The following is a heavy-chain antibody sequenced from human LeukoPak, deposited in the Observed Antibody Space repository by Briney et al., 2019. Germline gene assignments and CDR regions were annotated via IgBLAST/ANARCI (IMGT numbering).Heavy chain of an antibody. CDR2: ISDSGGYT. Sequence: GGSLRLSCAASGFTFSSFAMSWVRQAPGKGLERVSGISDSGGYTYYADSVKGRFTISRDNSKNTLYLHMNSLRAEDTAVYYCAKLGNFASGSYSDWGQGTLVTVSS. V-gene: IGHV3-23*01. J-gene: IGHJ4*02. D-gene: IGHD3-10*01. CDR1: GFTFSSFA. CDR3: AKLGNFASGSYSD.